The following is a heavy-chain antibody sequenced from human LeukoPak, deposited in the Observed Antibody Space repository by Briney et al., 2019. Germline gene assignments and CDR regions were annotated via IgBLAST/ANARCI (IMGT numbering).Heavy chain of an antibody. CDR3: ARYSLPALWFGELSPFDY. D-gene: IGHD3-10*01. CDR2: ISYDGLNK. J-gene: IGHJ4*02. V-gene: IGHV3-30*03. CDR1: GITISNYG. Sequence: GGSLRLSCAASGITISNYGVHWVRQAPGKGLEWLAVISYDGLNKNYADSVKGRFSISRDNSKHTLYLQMSSLRAEDTAIYYCARYSLPALWFGELSPFDYWGQGTLVTVSS.